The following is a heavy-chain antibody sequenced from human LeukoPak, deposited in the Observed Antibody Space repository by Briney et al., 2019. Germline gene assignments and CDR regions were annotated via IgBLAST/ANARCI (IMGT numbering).Heavy chain of an antibody. CDR3: AKTTGNGHWLIEY. CDR2: ISNDGGGT. J-gene: IGHJ4*02. V-gene: IGHV3-23*01. D-gene: IGHD4-23*01. Sequence: GGSLRLTCAASGFIFNNYGLVWVRQAPGKGLEWVSAISNDGGGTTYADFVKGRFSVSRDNSKNTLFLQMNSLSAEDTAVYYCAKTTGNGHWLIEYWGQGTLVTVSS. CDR1: GFIFNNYG.